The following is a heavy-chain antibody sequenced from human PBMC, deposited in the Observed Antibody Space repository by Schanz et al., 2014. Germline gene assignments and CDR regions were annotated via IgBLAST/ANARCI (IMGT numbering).Heavy chain of an antibody. CDR1: GFTFSDHY. CDR2: ISGSGGST. CDR3: ARDRGYCSGGSCLTFDY. V-gene: IGHV3-11*04. J-gene: IGHJ4*02. Sequence: VQLVESGGGLVQPGGSLRLSCAASGFTFSDHYMDWVRQAPGKGLEWVSGISGSGGSTYYADSVKGRFTISRDSGQNSLYLQMNSLRAGDTAVYYCARDRGYCSGGSCLTFDYWGQGTLVTVSS. D-gene: IGHD2-15*01.